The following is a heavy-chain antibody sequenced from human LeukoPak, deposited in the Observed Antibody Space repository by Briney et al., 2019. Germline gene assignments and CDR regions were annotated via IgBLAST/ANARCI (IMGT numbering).Heavy chain of an antibody. CDR3: AKLAKYFYGSETYYFFEH. J-gene: IGHJ4*02. CDR1: GFTFTTYW. D-gene: IGHD3-10*01. V-gene: IGHV3-7*01. Sequence: GGSLRLSCAASGFTFTTYWMGWVRQAPGKGLEWVANIKQDGTEKYYVDSVRGRFTISRDNAKNSLYLQMNSLRVEDTAVYYCAKLAKYFYGSETYYFFEHWGQGTPVTASS. CDR2: IKQDGTEK.